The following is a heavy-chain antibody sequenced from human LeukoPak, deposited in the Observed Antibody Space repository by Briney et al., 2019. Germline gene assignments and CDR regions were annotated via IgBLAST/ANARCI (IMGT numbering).Heavy chain of an antibody. D-gene: IGHD3-16*02. CDR3: ARVYLYTTGWSAAYYYFMDV. Sequence: ASVKVSCTASTYISSDFGISWVRLAPGGGLEWMAWVSGDNGQTNYGHKFYGRVTMTMETSTNTASMELRGLRSDDTAIYYCARVYLYTTGWSAAYYYFMDVWGKGTTVIVSS. CDR1: TYISSDFG. V-gene: IGHV1-18*01. J-gene: IGHJ6*03. CDR2: VSGDNGQT.